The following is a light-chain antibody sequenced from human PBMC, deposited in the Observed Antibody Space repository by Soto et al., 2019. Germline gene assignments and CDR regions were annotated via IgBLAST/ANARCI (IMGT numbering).Light chain of an antibody. Sequence: EIVMTQSPATLSVSPGERATLSCRASKSVSRNLAWYLQKPGQAPRLLIHGASTRATGIPARFSGSGSGTEFTLTISSLQSEDFAVYFCQQYNDWPPVTFGGGTKVEIK. CDR2: GAS. J-gene: IGKJ4*01. V-gene: IGKV3-15*01. CDR3: QQYNDWPPVT. CDR1: KSVSRN.